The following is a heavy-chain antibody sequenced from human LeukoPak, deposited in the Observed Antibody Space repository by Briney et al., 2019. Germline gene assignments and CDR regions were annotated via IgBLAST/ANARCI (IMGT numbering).Heavy chain of an antibody. J-gene: IGHJ4*02. CDR1: GGTFSSYA. CDR3: ARELYSGYEYYFDY. D-gene: IGHD5-12*01. V-gene: IGHV1-69*10. CDR2: IIPIFGIA. Sequence: GASVKVSCKASGGTFSSYAISWVRQAPGQGLEWMGGIIPIFGIANYAQKFQGRVTITADKSTSTAYMELSSLRSEDTAVYYCARELYSGYEYYFDYWGQGTLVTVSS.